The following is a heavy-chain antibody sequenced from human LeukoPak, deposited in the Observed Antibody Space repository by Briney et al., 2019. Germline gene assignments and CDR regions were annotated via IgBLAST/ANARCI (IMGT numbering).Heavy chain of an antibody. Sequence: ASVKVSCKASGYTFTSYYMHWVRQAPGQGLEWMGIINPSGGSTSYAQQFQGRVTMTRDMSTSTVYMELSSLRSEDTAVYYCARLSSSWYQDWYFDLWGRGTLVTVSS. CDR1: GYTFTSYY. D-gene: IGHD6-13*01. CDR2: INPSGGST. J-gene: IGHJ2*01. V-gene: IGHV1-46*01. CDR3: ARLSSSWYQDWYFDL.